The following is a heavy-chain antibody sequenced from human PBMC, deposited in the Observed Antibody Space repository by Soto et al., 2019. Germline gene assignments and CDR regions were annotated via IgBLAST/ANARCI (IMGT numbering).Heavy chain of an antibody. V-gene: IGHV4-34*01. J-gene: IGHJ4*02. D-gene: IGHD2-8*02. CDR3: ARGQSSLLLDC. CDR1: GGSFSVCY. CDR2: INHSGST. Sequence: QVQLPQRGAGLLKPSEPLSPTCAAYGGSFSVCYWSWIRQPPGKGLEWIGEINHSGSTNYNPSLKTRGTISVDTSKNQFSLKLSSVTAADTAVYYCARGQSSLLLDCWGQGILVTVSS.